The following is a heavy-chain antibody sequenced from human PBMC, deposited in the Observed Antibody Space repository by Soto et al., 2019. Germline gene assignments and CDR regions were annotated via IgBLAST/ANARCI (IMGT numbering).Heavy chain of an antibody. CDR3: AKDLAGIPLSGDAFDI. Sequence: EVQLLESGGGLVQPGGSLRLSCAASGFTFSSYAMSWVRQAPGKGLEWVSAISGSGGSTYYADSEKGRFTISRDNTKNTLYLQMNRLRAEDTAVYYCAKDLAGIPLSGDAFDIWGQGTMVTVSS. CDR2: ISGSGGST. V-gene: IGHV3-23*01. J-gene: IGHJ3*02. CDR1: GFTFSSYA. D-gene: IGHD3-10*01.